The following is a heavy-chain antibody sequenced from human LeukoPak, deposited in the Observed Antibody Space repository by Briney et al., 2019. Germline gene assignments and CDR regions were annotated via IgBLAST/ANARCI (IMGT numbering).Heavy chain of an antibody. D-gene: IGHD6-19*01. CDR1: GFTFSSYS. CDR2: ISSSSSYI. V-gene: IGHV3-21*01. CDR3: ARDRPTAVAGMKMDV. J-gene: IGHJ6*02. Sequence: GGSLRLSCAASGFTFSSYSMNWVRQAPGKGPEWVSSISSSSSYIYYADSVKGRFTISRDNAKNSLYLQMNSLRAEDTAVYYCARDRPTAVAGMKMDVWGQGTTVTVSS.